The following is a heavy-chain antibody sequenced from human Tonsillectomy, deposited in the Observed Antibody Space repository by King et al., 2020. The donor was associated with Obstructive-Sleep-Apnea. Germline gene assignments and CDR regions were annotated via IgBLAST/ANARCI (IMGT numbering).Heavy chain of an antibody. V-gene: IGHV1-24*01. D-gene: IGHD6-6*01. Sequence: VQLVESGAEVKKPGASVKVSCKVSGYTLTELSMHWVRQAPGKGLERMGGFDPEDGETIYAQKFQGRVTMTEDTSTDTAYMELSSLRSEDTAVYYCATRVGYSSSSGLDYWGQGTLVTVSS. CDR2: FDPEDGET. J-gene: IGHJ4*02. CDR1: GYTLTELS. CDR3: ATRVGYSSSSGLDY.